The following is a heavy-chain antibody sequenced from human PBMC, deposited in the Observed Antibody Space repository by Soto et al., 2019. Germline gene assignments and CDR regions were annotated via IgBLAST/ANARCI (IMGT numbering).Heavy chain of an antibody. Sequence: EVQLVQSGAEVRKPGESLKISCKGSGYKFSSYWIAWVRQMPGKGLEWIGIIYPADSDTRYSPSLQGQVTISADKSVNTAYLQWSSLKASDTGFYYCARPMLTSIPHYYGMDLWGQGTTVTVSS. CDR3: ARPMLTSIPHYYGMDL. D-gene: IGHD2-21*01. CDR1: GYKFSSYW. J-gene: IGHJ6*02. V-gene: IGHV5-51*03. CDR2: IYPADSDT.